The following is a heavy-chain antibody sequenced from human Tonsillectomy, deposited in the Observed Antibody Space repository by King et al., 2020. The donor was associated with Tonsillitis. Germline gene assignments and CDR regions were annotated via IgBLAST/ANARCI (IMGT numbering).Heavy chain of an antibody. CDR3: ARDGGGYSGYVLVPVSNWFDP. V-gene: IGHV3-11*01. D-gene: IGHD5-12*01. CDR2: ISSSGSTI. CDR1: GFTFSDYY. J-gene: IGHJ5*02. Sequence: VQLVESGGGLVKPGGSLRLSCAASGFTFSDYYMSWIRQAPGKGLEWVSYISSSGSTIYYADAVKGRFTISRDKAKNSLYLQMNSLRAEGTAVYYGARDGGGYSGYVLVPVSNWFDPWGQGTLVTVSS.